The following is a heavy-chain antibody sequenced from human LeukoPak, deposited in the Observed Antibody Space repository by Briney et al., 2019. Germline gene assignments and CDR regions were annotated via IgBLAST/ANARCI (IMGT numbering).Heavy chain of an antibody. V-gene: IGHV3-43D*03. Sequence: GGSLRLSCAASGFTFNDYAMHWVRQAPGKGLEWVSLISWDSGNTYYADSVKGRFTISRDNSKNSLSLQMTSLRAEDTALYYCAKGPGAAVGKRYIQHWGQGTLVTVSP. CDR3: AKGPGAAVGKRYIQH. D-gene: IGHD6-13*01. J-gene: IGHJ1*01. CDR2: ISWDSGNT. CDR1: GFTFNDYA.